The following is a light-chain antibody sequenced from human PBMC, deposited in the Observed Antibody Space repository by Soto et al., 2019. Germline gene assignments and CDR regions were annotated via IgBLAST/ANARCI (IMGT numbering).Light chain of an antibody. V-gene: IGKV1-5*03. CDR2: KAA. CDR3: QQYNSYPWT. J-gene: IGKJ1*01. CDR1: QSISNW. Sequence: DIHMTQSPSTLSASVGDRVPITCRASQSISNWLAWYQQKPRTAPKLMIYKAASSETAVRSRLSGSGSGTEFTLTISSLQPDDFATYYCQQYNSYPWTFGQGTKVEIK.